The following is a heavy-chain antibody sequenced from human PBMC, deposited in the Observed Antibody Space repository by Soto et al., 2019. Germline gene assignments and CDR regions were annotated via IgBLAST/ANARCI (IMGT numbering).Heavy chain of an antibody. CDR3: AKDRPPRIVVVPAAIGYYFDY. CDR1: GFTFSSYA. Sequence: GGSLRLSCAASGFTFSSYAMSWVRQAPGKGLEWVSAISGSGGSTYYADSVKGRFTISRDNSKNTLYLQMNSLRAEDTAVYYCAKDRPPRIVVVPAAIGYYFDYWGQGTLVTVSS. D-gene: IGHD2-2*01. J-gene: IGHJ4*02. CDR2: ISGSGGST. V-gene: IGHV3-23*01.